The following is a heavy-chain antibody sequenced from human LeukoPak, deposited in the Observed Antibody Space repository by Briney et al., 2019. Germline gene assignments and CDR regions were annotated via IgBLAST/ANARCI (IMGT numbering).Heavy chain of an antibody. CDR1: GFTFRSYN. V-gene: IGHV3-48*02. Sequence: GGSLRLSCAASGFTFRSYNMAWVRQAPGKGLEWLSYITTSNTINYADSVKGRFTMSRDNAKNSLYLQMNSLRDEDTAVYYCARSANPGVQEFDPWGQGTLVTVSS. CDR2: ITTSNTI. CDR3: ARSANPGVQEFDP. D-gene: IGHD6-6*01. J-gene: IGHJ5*02.